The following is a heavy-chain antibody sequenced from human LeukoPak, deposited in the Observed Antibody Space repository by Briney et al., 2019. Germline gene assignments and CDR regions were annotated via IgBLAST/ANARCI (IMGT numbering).Heavy chain of an antibody. V-gene: IGHV3-74*01. CDR3: ARGEYDYDSSAYYYQFDY. CDR1: GFSFSSYW. Sequence: PGGSLRLSCAASGFSFSSYWMHWVRQAPGKGLVWVSRIKSDGSRTDYADSVKGRFTISRDNAKNTLFLQMNSLRVEDTAVYYCARGEYDYDSSAYYYQFDYWGQGTLVTVSS. CDR2: IKSDGSRT. D-gene: IGHD3-22*01. J-gene: IGHJ4*02.